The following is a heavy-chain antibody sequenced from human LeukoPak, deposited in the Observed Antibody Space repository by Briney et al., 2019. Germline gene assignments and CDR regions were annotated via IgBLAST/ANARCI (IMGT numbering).Heavy chain of an antibody. D-gene: IGHD3-22*01. CDR1: GFTVSSNY. CDR3: ALGYYYDSSGPAAFDY. CDR2: IYSGGST. Sequence: GGSLRLSCAASGFTVSSNYMSWVRQAPGKGLECVSVIYSGGSTHYADSVKGRFTISRDNSKNTLYLQMNSLRAEDTAVYYCALGYYYDSSGPAAFDYWGQGTLVTVSS. J-gene: IGHJ4*02. V-gene: IGHV3-53*01.